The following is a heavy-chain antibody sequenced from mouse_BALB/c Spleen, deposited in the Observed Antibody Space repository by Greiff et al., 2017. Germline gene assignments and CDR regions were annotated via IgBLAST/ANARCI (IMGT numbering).Heavy chain of an antibody. CDR3: ARHRHADISPGNSYAMDY. V-gene: IGHV2-6-2*01. CDR1: GFSLTSYG. D-gene: IGHD2-1*01. CDR2: IWSDGST. J-gene: IGHJ4*01. Sequence: QVQLKQSGPDLVAPSQSLSITCTVSGFSLTSYGVHWVRQPPGKGLEWLVVIWSDGSTTYNSALKSRLSISKDNSKSQVFLKMNSLQTDDTAMYYCARHRHADISPGNSYAMDYWGQGTSVTVSS.